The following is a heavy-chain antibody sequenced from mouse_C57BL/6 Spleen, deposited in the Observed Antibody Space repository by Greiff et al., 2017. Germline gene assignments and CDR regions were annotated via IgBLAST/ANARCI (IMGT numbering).Heavy chain of an antibody. Sequence: EVKLQESGPVLVKPGASVKMSCKASGYTFTDYYMNWVKQSHGKSLEWIGVINPYNGGTSYNQKFKGKATLTVAKSSSTAYMELNSLTSEDSAVYYCARSPTVVATGYFDYWGQGTTLTVSS. CDR3: ARSPTVVATGYFDY. CDR2: INPYNGGT. J-gene: IGHJ2*01. V-gene: IGHV1-19*01. CDR1: GYTFTDYY. D-gene: IGHD1-1*01.